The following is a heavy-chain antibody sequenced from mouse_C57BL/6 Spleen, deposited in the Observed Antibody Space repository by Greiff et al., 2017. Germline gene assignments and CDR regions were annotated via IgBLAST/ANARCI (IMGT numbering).Heavy chain of an antibody. CDR3: ARGGLLNPSYAMDY. J-gene: IGHJ4*01. CDR2: IYPGSGNT. CDR1: GYTFTDYY. V-gene: IGHV1-76*01. D-gene: IGHD2-3*01. Sequence: VQLQQPGAELVRPGASVKLSCKASGYTFTDYYINWVKQRPGQGLEWIARIYPGSGNTYYNEKFKGKATLTAEKSSSTAYMQLSSLTSEDSAVYFCARGGLLNPSYAMDYWGQGTSVTVSS.